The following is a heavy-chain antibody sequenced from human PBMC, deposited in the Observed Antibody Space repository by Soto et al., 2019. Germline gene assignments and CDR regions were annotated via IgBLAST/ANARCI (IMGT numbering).Heavy chain of an antibody. D-gene: IGHD6-13*01. Sequence: SETLSLTCTVSGGSFSNTNYYWGWIRQPPEKGLEWIGSISYSGNTYYNPSLKSRVTISVDTSKNQFSLKLSSVTAADTAVYYCARHGEGQQLVYWYFDLWGRGTLVTVSS. V-gene: IGHV4-39*01. CDR2: ISYSGNT. CDR3: ARHGEGQQLVYWYFDL. CDR1: GGSFSNTNYY. J-gene: IGHJ2*01.